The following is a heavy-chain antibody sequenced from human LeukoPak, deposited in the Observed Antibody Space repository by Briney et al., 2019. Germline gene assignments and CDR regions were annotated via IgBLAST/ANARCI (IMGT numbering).Heavy chain of an antibody. CDR3: AKYPGNGDSNVDY. CDR1: GFTLSSYG. D-gene: IGHD4-17*01. CDR2: ISYDGSNK. V-gene: IGHV3-30*18. Sequence: GGPLRLSCAASGFTLSSYGMHWGRPAPGKGLEGVAVISYDGSNKYYADSVKGRFTISRDNSKNTLYLQMNSLRAEDTAGYYCAKYPGNGDSNVDYWGQGNLVTVSS. J-gene: IGHJ4*02.